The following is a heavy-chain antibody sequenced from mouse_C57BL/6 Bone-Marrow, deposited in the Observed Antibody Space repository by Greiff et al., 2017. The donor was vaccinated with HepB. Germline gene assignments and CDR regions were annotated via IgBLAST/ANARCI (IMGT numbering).Heavy chain of an antibody. J-gene: IGHJ4*01. CDR3: ARWGLRRAMDY. CDR2: ISNLAYSI. CDR1: GFTFSDYG. D-gene: IGHD2-4*01. Sequence: DVMLVESGGGLVQPGGSLKLSCAASGFTFSDYGMAWVRQAPRKGPEWVAFISNLAYSIYYADTVTGRFTISRENAKNTLYLEMSSLRSEDTAMYYCARWGLRRAMDYWGQGTSVTVSS. V-gene: IGHV5-15*01.